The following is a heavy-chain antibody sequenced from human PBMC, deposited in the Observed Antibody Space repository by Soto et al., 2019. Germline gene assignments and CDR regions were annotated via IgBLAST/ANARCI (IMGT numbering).Heavy chain of an antibody. J-gene: IGHJ3*02. D-gene: IGHD6-13*01. CDR2: IYSGGST. CDR1: GFTVSSNY. Sequence: GGSLRLSCAASGFTVSSNYMSWVRQAPGKGLEWVSVIYSGGSTYYADSVKGRFTISRHNSKNTLYLQMNSLRAEDTAVYYCARDRGIAVAATANDAFDIWGQGTMVTVSS. V-gene: IGHV3-66*01. CDR3: ARDRGIAVAATANDAFDI.